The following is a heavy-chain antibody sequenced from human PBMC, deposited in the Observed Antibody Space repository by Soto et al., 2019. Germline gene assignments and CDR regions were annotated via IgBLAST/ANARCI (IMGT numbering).Heavy chain of an antibody. CDR1: GFTFSSYG. D-gene: IGHD3-10*01. J-gene: IGHJ5*02. Sequence: GGSLRLSCAASGFTFSSYGMHWVRQAPGKGLEWVAVIWYDGSNKYYADSVKGRFTISRDNSKNTLYLQMNSLRAEDTAVYYCARDRGVIITSNWFDPWGQGTLVTVSS. V-gene: IGHV3-33*01. CDR3: ARDRGVIITSNWFDP. CDR2: IWYDGSNK.